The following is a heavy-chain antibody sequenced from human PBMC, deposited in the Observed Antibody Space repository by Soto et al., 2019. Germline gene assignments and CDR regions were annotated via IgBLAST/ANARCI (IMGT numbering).Heavy chain of an antibody. D-gene: IGHD2-21*02. CDR2: ISYDGSNK. Sequence: QVQLVESGGGVVQPGRSLRLSCAASGFTFSSYGMHWVRQAPGKGLEWVAVISYDGSNKYYADSVKGRFTISRDNSKNTLYLQMNSLRAEDTAVYYCANDSYKVVVTPEFDYWGQGTLVTVSS. J-gene: IGHJ4*02. CDR3: ANDSYKVVVTPEFDY. CDR1: GFTFSSYG. V-gene: IGHV3-30*18.